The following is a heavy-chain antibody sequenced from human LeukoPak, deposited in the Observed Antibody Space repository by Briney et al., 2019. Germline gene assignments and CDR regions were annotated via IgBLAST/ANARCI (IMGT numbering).Heavy chain of an antibody. CDR1: GGTFSSYA. Sequence: SVKVSCKASGGTFSSYAISWVRQAPGQGLEWMGRIIPILGIANYAQKFQGRVTITADKSTSTAYMELSSLRSEDTAVYYCARYYYGSGSYYRHPNYYGMDVWGQGTTVTVSS. CDR3: ARYYYGSGSYYRHPNYYGMDV. D-gene: IGHD3-10*01. V-gene: IGHV1-69*04. J-gene: IGHJ6*02. CDR2: IIPILGIA.